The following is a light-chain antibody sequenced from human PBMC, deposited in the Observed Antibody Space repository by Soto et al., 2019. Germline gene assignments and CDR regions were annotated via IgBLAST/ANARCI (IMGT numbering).Light chain of an antibody. CDR2: GAS. Sequence: EIVLTQSPGTLSLSPGETAALSCRASQSLSSSYLALYQQKPGQAPRLLIHGASSRATGIPRRFSGSGSGTDFTPTISRLEPEDFAVYYCQMYGSSPPGTFGQGTKV. V-gene: IGKV3-20*01. CDR1: QSLSSSY. CDR3: QMYGSSPPGT. J-gene: IGKJ1*01.